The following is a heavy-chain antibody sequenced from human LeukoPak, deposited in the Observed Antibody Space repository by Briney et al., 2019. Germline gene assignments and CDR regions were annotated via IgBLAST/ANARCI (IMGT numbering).Heavy chain of an antibody. CDR3: ARGRNSYGSGSSLSGGFDY. CDR1: GFTFSSYS. D-gene: IGHD3-10*01. V-gene: IGHV3-21*01. Sequence: GGSLRLSCAASGFTFSSYSMNWVRQAPGKGLEWVSSISSSSSYIYYADSVKGRFTISRDNAKNSLYLQMNSLRAEDTAVYYCARGRNSYGSGSSLSGGFDYWGQGTLVTVSS. CDR2: ISSSSSYI. J-gene: IGHJ4*02.